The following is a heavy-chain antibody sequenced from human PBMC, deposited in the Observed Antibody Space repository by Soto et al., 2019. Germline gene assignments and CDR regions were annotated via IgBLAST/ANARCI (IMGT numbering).Heavy chain of an antibody. D-gene: IGHD3-10*01. J-gene: IGHJ4*02. CDR3: ARPRRGSRGSFDY. CDR2: IWYDGSNK. Sequence: QVQLVESGGGVVQPVRSLRLSCSESGFTFSSYGMHWVRRAPGKGQEWVAVIWYDGSNKYYADSVKGRFTISRDNSKNTLYLQMNSLRAEDTAVYYCARPRRGSRGSFDYWGQGTLVTVSS. V-gene: IGHV3-33*01. CDR1: GFTFSSYG.